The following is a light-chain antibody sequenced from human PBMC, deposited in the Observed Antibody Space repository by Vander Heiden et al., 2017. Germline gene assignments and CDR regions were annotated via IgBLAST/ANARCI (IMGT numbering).Light chain of an antibody. Sequence: QSVLAQPPSVSGAPGQRVTVSCTGGRSNIGADYVVHWYQQLPGTAPKLLIYENYNRPSGVPDRFSASKSGTSAFLAITGLQAEDEADYYCQSYDDSLGIVIFGGGTKLTVL. CDR1: RSNIGADYV. CDR2: ENY. J-gene: IGLJ2*01. V-gene: IGLV1-40*01. CDR3: QSYDDSLGIVI.